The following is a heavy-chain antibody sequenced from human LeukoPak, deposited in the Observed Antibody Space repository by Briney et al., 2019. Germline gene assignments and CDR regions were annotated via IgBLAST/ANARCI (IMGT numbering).Heavy chain of an antibody. Sequence: SETLSLTCTVSGGSISSGGYYWSWIRQHPGKGLEWIGSIYYSGSTYYNPSLKSRVTISVDTSKNQFSLKLSPVTAADTAVYYCARDSSGYYYVYWGQGTLVTVSS. V-gene: IGHV4-39*02. D-gene: IGHD3-22*01. CDR1: GGSISSGGYY. CDR2: IYYSGST. CDR3: ARDSSGYYYVY. J-gene: IGHJ4*02.